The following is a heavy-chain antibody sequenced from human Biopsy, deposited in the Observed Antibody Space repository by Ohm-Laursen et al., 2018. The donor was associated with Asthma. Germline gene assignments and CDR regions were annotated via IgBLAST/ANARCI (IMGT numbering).Heavy chain of an antibody. CDR1: GFTFRSYA. CDR3: GIVVAANPFQGDC. Sequence: SLRLSCTASGFTFRSYAMNWVRQAPGKGLEWVAVISYDGSITHYADSVKGRFTISRDNSKNTVYLDISSLRIEDTAVFYCGIVVAANPFQGDCWGQGTLVTVSS. CDR2: ISYDGSIT. D-gene: IGHD2-15*01. J-gene: IGHJ4*02. V-gene: IGHV3-30*03.